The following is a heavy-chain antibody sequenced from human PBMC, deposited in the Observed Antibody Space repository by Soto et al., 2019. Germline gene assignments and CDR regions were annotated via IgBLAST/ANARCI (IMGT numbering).Heavy chain of an antibody. D-gene: IGHD3-16*01. V-gene: IGHV4-61*01. CDR2: IYYSGST. J-gene: IGHJ4*02. Sequence: QVQLQESGPGLVKPSETLSLTCTVSGGSVSSGSYYWSWIRQPPGKGLEWIGYIYYSGSTNYNPSLKSRVTISVATSKNQFSLKLSSVTAADTAVYYCARGGIMITFGGVIIPPPDYWGQGTLVTVSS. CDR3: ARGGIMITFGGVIIPPPDY. CDR1: GGSVSSGSYY.